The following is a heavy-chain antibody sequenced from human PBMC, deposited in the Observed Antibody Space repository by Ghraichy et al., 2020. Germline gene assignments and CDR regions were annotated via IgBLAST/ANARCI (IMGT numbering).Heavy chain of an antibody. Sequence: SETLSLTCTVSGGSISGYYWTWVRQPPGKGLEWFGYIYDSGSPNYNPSLKSRATISLDTSKNPFSLKLSSVTAADTAVYYCARGLGCCSGGSCSPYYGMGVWGQGPTVTVSS. CDR3: ARGLGCCSGGSCSPYYGMGV. D-gene: IGHD2-15*01. V-gene: IGHV4-59*01. J-gene: IGHJ6*02. CDR1: GGSISGYY. CDR2: IYDSGSP.